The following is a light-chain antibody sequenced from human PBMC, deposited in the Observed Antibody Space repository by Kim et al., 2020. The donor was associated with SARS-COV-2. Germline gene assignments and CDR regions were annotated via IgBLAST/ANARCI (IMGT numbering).Light chain of an antibody. J-gene: IGKJ4*01. CDR1: QSGCGY. CDR2: DVS. V-gene: IGKV3-11*01. Sequence: VPPGEQAALYCWSSQSGCGYKAWYQQKPALAPRLLVYDVSNRAAGIPARFRGSGSGTGFTVTIRSVEPEDFAVYYCQQRSSWPVTFGGGAKVDIK. CDR3: QQRSSWPVT.